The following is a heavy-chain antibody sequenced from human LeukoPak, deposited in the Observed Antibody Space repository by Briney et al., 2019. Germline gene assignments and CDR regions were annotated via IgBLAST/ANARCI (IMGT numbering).Heavy chain of an antibody. CDR2: IYYTGGT. V-gene: IGHV4-39*01. D-gene: IGHD3-22*01. CDR3: ARMYVPFYDTSGYYLDY. J-gene: IGHJ4*02. CDR1: GVSITSNYY. Sequence: SETLSLTCTVSGVSITSNYYWASIRRPPGQGLGWIGIIYYTGGTYYNPSLKSRVTMSVDTSKNQFSLKLNSVTAADTAVYYCARMYVPFYDTSGYYLDYWGQGTLVTVSS.